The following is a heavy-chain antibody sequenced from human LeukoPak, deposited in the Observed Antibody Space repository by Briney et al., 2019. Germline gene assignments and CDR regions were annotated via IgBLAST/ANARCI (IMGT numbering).Heavy chain of an antibody. J-gene: IGHJ4*02. CDR3: AKLPSRGITMVRGALLSY. CDR1: GFTFSSYG. CDR2: IRYDGSNK. V-gene: IGHV3-30*02. D-gene: IGHD3-10*01. Sequence: PGGSLRLSCAASGFTFSSYGMHWVRQAPGKGLEWVAFIRYDGSNKYYADSVKGRFTISRDNSKNTLYLQMNSLRAEDTAVYYCAKLPSRGITMVRGALLSYWGQGTLVTVSS.